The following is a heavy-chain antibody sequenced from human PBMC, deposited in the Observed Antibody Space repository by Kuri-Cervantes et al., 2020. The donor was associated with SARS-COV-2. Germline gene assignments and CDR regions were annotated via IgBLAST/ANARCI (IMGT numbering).Heavy chain of an antibody. CDR3: AKAVYDSSETFDY. CDR2: IWYDGSNK. J-gene: IGHJ4*02. V-gene: IGHV3-33*06. Sequence: GESLKISCAASGFTFSSYGMHWVRQAPGKGLEWVAVIWYDGSNKYYADSVKGRFTISRDNSKNTLYLQMDSLRAEDAAVYYCAKAVYDSSETFDYWGQGTLVTVSS. D-gene: IGHD3-22*01. CDR1: GFTFSSYG.